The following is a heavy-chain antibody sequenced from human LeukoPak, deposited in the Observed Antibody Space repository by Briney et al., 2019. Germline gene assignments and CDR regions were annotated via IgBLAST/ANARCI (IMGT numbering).Heavy chain of an antibody. D-gene: IGHD3-3*01. CDR1: GFTFSRYA. CDR3: AKDLRRLLEWLPDAFDI. Sequence: GGSLRLSCAASGFTFSRYAMSWVRQAPGKGLEWVSAISGSGATTYYADSVKGRFTISRDNSKNTLYLQMNSLRAEDTAIYYCAKDLRRLLEWLPDAFDIWGQGTMVTVSS. V-gene: IGHV3-23*01. J-gene: IGHJ3*02. CDR2: ISGSGATT.